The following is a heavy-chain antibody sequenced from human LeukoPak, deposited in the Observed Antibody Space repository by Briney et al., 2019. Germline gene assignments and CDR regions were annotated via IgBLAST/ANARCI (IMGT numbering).Heavy chain of an antibody. CDR2: IRYDGNTK. CDR3: AKAYSSSWYTIDY. J-gene: IGHJ4*02. Sequence: GGSLRLSCAASGFTFSSYGMHWVRQAPGKGLEWVAFIRYDGNTKYYADSVKGRFTISRDNSKNTLYLQMNSLRPEDTAMYYCAKAYSSSWYTIDYWGQGTLGTVSS. V-gene: IGHV3-30*02. CDR1: GFTFSSYG. D-gene: IGHD6-13*01.